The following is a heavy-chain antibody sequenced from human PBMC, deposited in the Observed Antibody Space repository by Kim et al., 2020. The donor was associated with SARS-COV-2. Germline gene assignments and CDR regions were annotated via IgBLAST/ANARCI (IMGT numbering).Heavy chain of an antibody. CDR3: AREGLEVRFDP. Sequence: TNEARKRQGSVTMTTDTSTSTAYMELRSLRSDDTAVYYCAREGLEVRFDPWGQGTLVTVSS. CDR2: T. J-gene: IGHJ5*02. D-gene: IGHD1-7*01. V-gene: IGHV1-18*01.